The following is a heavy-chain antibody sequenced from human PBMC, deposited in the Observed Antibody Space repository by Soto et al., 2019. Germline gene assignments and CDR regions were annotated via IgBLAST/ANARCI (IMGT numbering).Heavy chain of an antibody. CDR1: GDSISSGAYH. CDR2: IHYSGTT. Sequence: QVQLQESGPGLVKPSQTLSLTCTVSGDSISSGAYHWSWIRQHPGNGLEWIGYIHYSGTTNYNPSLKRRVTMSVYTSKNQFFLKLSSVTAADTAMYFCARDWNGYCSSSTCWDWFDPWGQGTLVTVSS. J-gene: IGHJ5*02. CDR3: ARDWNGYCSSSTCWDWFDP. D-gene: IGHD2-2*03. V-gene: IGHV4-31*03.